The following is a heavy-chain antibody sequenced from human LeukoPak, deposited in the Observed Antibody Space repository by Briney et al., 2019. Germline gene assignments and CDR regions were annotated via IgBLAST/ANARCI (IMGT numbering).Heavy chain of an antibody. V-gene: IGHV3-23*01. J-gene: IGHJ3*02. CDR3: VQEVPRGLAFYI. CDR1: GFTFSSLV. Sequence: GGSLGLYCAASGFTFSSLVMGWARQAPGKGPVCASGTRGSGGGTCYADSVRGRFAISRDNSKNNLYRQMHRLTGEASTVYHCVQEVPRGLAFYIWGEGTKVTVSS. CDR2: TRGSGGGT.